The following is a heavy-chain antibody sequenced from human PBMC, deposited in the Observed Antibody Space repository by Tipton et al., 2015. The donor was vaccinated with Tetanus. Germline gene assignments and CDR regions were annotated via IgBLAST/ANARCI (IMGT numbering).Heavy chain of an antibody. Sequence: QVQLVQSGAEVKKPGASVKVSCKASGYTFTGYYMYWVRQAPGQGHEWMGWIDPNSGGTVYAQKFHGRVTMTRDTSISTAYMELRSLRSDDTAVYYCARDRGDYIYYGMDVWGPGTTVTVS. D-gene: IGHD3-22*01. V-gene: IGHV1-2*02. CDR1: GYTFTGYY. CDR3: ARDRGDYIYYGMDV. J-gene: IGHJ6*02. CDR2: IDPNSGGT.